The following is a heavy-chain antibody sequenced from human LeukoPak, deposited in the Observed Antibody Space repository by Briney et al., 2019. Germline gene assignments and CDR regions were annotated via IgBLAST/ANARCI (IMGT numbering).Heavy chain of an antibody. Sequence: GGSLRLSCAASGFTFSSFWMHWVRQAPGKGLVWVSFINNDGSVADYADSVKGRFTISRDNAKNTVYLQMNTLGAGDRAVYYCARGGPAGQTPDYWGHGTLVTVSS. CDR3: ARGGPAGQTPDY. J-gene: IGHJ4*01. V-gene: IGHV3-74*01. CDR2: INNDGSVA. D-gene: IGHD5-12*01. CDR1: GFTFSSFW.